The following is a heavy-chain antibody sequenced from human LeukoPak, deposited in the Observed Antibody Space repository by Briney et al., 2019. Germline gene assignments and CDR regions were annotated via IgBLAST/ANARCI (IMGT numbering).Heavy chain of an antibody. J-gene: IGHJ6*03. CDR1: GGSISSGSYY. V-gene: IGHV4-61*02. D-gene: IGHD3-9*01. Sequence: SQTLSLTCTVSGGSISSGSYYWSWIRQPAGKGLEWIGRIYTSGSTNYNPSLKSRVTISVDTSKNQFSLKLSSVTAADTAVYYCARGGRYFDWLYYYYYMDVWGKGTTVTVPS. CDR3: ARGGRYFDWLYYYYYMDV. CDR2: IYTSGST.